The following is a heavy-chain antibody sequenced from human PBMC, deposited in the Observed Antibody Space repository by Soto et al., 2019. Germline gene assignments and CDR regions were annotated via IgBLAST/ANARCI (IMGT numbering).Heavy chain of an antibody. J-gene: IGHJ3*02. CDR1: GFSLSNAEMG. CDR3: SPIRRHYDILTGYYNDDAFDI. V-gene: IGHV2-26*01. Sequence: QVTLKESGPVLVKPTETLTLTCTVSGFSLSNAEMGVSWIRQPPGKALEWLAHIFSNGEKSYRTSLKSRLTTSTDTSKTQVVLTMANMDPVDTATHYCSPIRRHYDILTGYYNDDAFDIWGQGTMVTVSS. CDR2: IFSNGEK. D-gene: IGHD3-9*01.